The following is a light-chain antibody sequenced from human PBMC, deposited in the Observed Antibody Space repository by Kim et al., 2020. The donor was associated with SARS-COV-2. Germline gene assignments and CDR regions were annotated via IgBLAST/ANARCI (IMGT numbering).Light chain of an antibody. CDR1: SSDVGGYNY. Sequence: QSVLTQPASVSGSPGQSITISCTGTSSDVGGYNYVSWYQQNPGKAPKVMIYDINKRPSGVSNRFSGSQSGNTASLTISGLQAEDEADYYCSSYTSSSTWVFGGGTQLTVL. J-gene: IGLJ3*02. CDR2: DIN. V-gene: IGLV2-14*01. CDR3: SSYTSSSTWV.